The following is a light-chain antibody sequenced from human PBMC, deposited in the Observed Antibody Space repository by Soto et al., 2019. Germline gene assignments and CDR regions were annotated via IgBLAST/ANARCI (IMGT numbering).Light chain of an antibody. CDR2: GNN. CDR1: SSNIGAGYN. J-gene: IGLJ2*01. V-gene: IGLV1-40*01. CDR3: QSFDSSLSASV. Sequence: QAVVTQPPSVSGAPGQRVTISCTGSSSNIGAGYNVHWYQQLPGTAPKLLIYGNNNRPSGVPDRFSGSKSGTSAFLVITGLQAEDEADYYCQSFDSSLSASVFGGGTKLTVL.